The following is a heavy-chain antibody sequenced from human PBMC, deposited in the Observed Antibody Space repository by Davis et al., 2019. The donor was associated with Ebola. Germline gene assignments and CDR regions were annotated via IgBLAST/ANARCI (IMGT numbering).Heavy chain of an antibody. CDR3: ARVRIAARTRDAFDI. CDR2: INHSGST. J-gene: IGHJ3*02. D-gene: IGHD6-6*01. CDR1: GGSISSSSYY. V-gene: IGHV4-39*07. Sequence: PSETLSLTCTVSGGSISSSSYYWSWIRQPPGKGLEWIGEINHSGSTNYNPSLKSRVTISVDTSKNQFSLKLSSVTAADTAVYYCARVRIAARTRDAFDIWGQGTMVTVSS.